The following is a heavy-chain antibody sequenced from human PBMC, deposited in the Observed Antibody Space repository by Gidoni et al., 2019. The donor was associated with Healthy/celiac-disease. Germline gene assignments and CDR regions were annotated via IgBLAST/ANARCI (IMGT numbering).Heavy chain of an antibody. CDR3: ATLRRGSSCVWFDP. V-gene: IGHV3-23*01. CDR1: GFPFSSYA. J-gene: IGHJ5*02. D-gene: IGHD6-13*01. Sequence: EVQLLESGGGLVQPGGSLRLSCAASGFPFSSYAMSWVRQAPGKGLEWVSAISGSGGSTYYADSVKGRFTISRDNSKNTLYLQMNSLRAEDTAVYYCATLRRGSSCVWFDPWGQGTLVTVSS. CDR2: ISGSGGST.